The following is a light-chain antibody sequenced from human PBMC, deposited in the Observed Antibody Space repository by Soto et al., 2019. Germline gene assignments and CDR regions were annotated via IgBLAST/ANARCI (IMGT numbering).Light chain of an antibody. Sequence: EIALTQSPASLSLSPGERATLFCRVNQSVSSYLAWYQQKPGQAPRLLIYGASTRATGIPARFSGSGSGTEFTLTISSLQSEDFAVYYCQQYNNWPRSFGQGTRLEIK. J-gene: IGKJ5*01. CDR1: QSVSSY. CDR3: QQYNNWPRS. V-gene: IGKV3-15*01. CDR2: GAS.